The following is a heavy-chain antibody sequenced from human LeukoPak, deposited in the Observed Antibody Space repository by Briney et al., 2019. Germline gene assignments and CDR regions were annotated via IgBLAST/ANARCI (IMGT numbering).Heavy chain of an antibody. V-gene: IGHV3-23*01. CDR3: AKGRKDYSNYGSFDY. D-gene: IGHD4-11*01. Sequence: GGSLRLSCAASGFTFSSYAMSWVRQAPGKGLEWVSAISGSGGSTYYADSVKGRFTISRDNSKNTLYLQMNSLRAEDTAVYYCAKGRKDYSNYGSFDYWGQGTLVTVSS. CDR2: ISGSGGST. CDR1: GFTFSSYA. J-gene: IGHJ4*02.